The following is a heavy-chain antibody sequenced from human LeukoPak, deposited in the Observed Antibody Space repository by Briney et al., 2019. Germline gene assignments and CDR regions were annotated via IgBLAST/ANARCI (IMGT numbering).Heavy chain of an antibody. Sequence: PGGSLRLSCAASGFTFSSYAMSWVRQAPGKGLEWVSVISGGGGPTYYADSVKGRFTISRDSSKHTLYLQTNSLRAEDTAVYFCAKDPTYYSDTSGYYFDYWGQGTLVTVSS. CDR3: AKDPTYYSDTSGYYFDY. CDR2: ISGGGGPT. J-gene: IGHJ4*02. CDR1: GFTFSSYA. D-gene: IGHD3-22*01. V-gene: IGHV3-23*01.